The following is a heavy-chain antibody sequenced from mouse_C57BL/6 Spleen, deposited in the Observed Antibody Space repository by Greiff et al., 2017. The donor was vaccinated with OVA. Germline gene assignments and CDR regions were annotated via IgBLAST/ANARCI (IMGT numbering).Heavy chain of an antibody. J-gene: IGHJ4*01. CDR2: LWRGGSS. D-gene: IGHD1-1*01. CDR1: GFSLPSYG. V-gene: IGHV2-4*01. Sequence: VQLVESGPGLVQPSQSLSITCTVSGFSLPSYGVHWVRQPPGKGLEWLGVLWRGGSSDYYAAFISILCISTYTSKSHVFFKMNSLQADDTAIYYRANHYYGSSYDDAMDYWGQGTSVTVSS. CDR3: ANHYYGSSYDDAMDY.